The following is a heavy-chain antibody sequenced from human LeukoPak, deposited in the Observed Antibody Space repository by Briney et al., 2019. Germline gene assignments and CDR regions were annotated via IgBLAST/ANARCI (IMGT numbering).Heavy chain of an antibody. CDR2: FDPEDGET. CDR3: ARVKKRGTTGTTGHAFDI. J-gene: IGHJ3*02. CDR1: GYTLTELS. Sequence: ASVKVSCKVSGYTLTELSMHWVRQAPGKGLEWMGGFDPEDGETIYAQKFQGRVTMTRDTSTSTVYMELSSLRSEDTAVYYCARVKKRGTTGTTGHAFDIWGQGTMVTVSS. V-gene: IGHV1-24*01. D-gene: IGHD1-1*01.